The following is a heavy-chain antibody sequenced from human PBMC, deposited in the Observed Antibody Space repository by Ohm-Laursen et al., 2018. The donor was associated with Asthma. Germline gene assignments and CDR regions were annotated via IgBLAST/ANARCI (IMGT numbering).Heavy chain of an antibody. CDR1: GFTFNSYG. D-gene: IGHD3-3*01. J-gene: IGHJ4*02. CDR3: ARDVMEWYLPAFDF. V-gene: IGHV3-30*03. Sequence: SLRLSCAASGFTFNSYGIHWVRQAPGKGLEWVAVISFDGSNKYYADSVKGRFTISRDNSKNTLYLQMNSLRPDDTAAYYCARDVMEWYLPAFDFWGQGTLVTVSS. CDR2: ISFDGSNK.